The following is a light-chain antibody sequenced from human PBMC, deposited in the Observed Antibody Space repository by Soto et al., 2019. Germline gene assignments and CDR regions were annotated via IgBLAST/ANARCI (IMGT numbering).Light chain of an antibody. Sequence: DIVMILSPESLAVSPGERATFNCRTRQSLFFRTNNKNYFAWYQHKFGQPPNLLIYCASARDSGVPDRFSASGSETNFTLTITSLQAEDVAGYYCQQYFATPLTFGGGTKVDIK. V-gene: IGKV4-1*01. CDR2: CAS. CDR1: QSLFFRTNNKNY. J-gene: IGKJ4*01. CDR3: QQYFATPLT.